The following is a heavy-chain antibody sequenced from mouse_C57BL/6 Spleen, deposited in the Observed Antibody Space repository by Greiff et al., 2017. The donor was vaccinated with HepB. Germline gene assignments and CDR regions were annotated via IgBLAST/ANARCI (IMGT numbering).Heavy chain of an antibody. Sequence: QVQLQQPGAELVMPGASVKLSCKASGYTFTSYWMHWVKQRPGQGLEWIGEIDPSDSYTNYNQKFKGKSTLTVDKSYSTAYMQLSSLTSEDSAVYYCARGYSNYAMDYWGQGTSVTVSS. CDR2: IDPSDSYT. CDR3: ARGYSNYAMDY. V-gene: IGHV1-69*01. CDR1: GYTFTSYW. J-gene: IGHJ4*01. D-gene: IGHD2-5*01.